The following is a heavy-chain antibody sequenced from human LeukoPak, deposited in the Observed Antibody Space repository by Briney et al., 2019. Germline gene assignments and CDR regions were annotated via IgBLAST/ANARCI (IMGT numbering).Heavy chain of an antibody. CDR2: INYSGNT. V-gene: IGHV4-39*01. CDR3: ARIDTVVLPSTMFDY. J-gene: IGHJ4*02. CDR1: GGSISSSSYY. D-gene: IGHD2-2*01. Sequence: SETLSLTCTVSGGSISSSSYYWGWIRQPPGKGLEWIGSINYSGNTYYNPSLKSRITISVDTSRNQFSLKLSSVTAADTALYYCARIDTVVLPSTMFDYWGQGTLVTVSS.